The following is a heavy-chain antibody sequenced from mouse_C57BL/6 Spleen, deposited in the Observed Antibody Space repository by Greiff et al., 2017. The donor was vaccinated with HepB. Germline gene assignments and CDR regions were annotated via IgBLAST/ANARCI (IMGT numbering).Heavy chain of an antibody. CDR3: AKITTVAGGAMDY. Sequence: EVQLQQSGPELVKPGASVKMSCKASGYTFTDYNMHWVKQSHGKSLEWIGYINPNNGGTSYNQKFKGKATLTVNKSSSTAYMELRSLTSEDSAVYYCAKITTVAGGAMDYWGQGTSVTVSS. CDR2: INPNNGGT. V-gene: IGHV1-22*01. J-gene: IGHJ4*01. D-gene: IGHD1-1*01. CDR1: GYTFTDYN.